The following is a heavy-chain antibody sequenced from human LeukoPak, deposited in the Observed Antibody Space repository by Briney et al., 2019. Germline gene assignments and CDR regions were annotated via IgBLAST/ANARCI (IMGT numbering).Heavy chain of an antibody. D-gene: IGHD1-26*01. CDR2: ISGSRDFI. Sequence: GGSLRLSCAVSGFTFNVYAMHWVRQIPGKGPEWISSISGSRDFIYYADSVNGRFTISRDNAKNSLYLDMNSLRVEDTAVYFCARALVGAAFDTWGQGALVTVSS. CDR3: ARALVGAAFDT. J-gene: IGHJ4*02. CDR1: GFTFNVYA. V-gene: IGHV3-21*06.